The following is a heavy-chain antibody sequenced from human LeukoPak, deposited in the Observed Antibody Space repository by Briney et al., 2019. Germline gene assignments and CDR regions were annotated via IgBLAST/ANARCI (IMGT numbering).Heavy chain of an antibody. CDR1: GFXFSSYG. CDR2: ISYDGSNK. J-gene: IGHJ3*02. V-gene: IGHV3-30*18. D-gene: IGHD3-3*01. CDR3: AKDNRITIFGVVIISAFDI. Sequence: PGGSLRLSCAASGFXFSSYGMHWVRQAPGKGLEWVAVISYDGSNKYYADSVKGRFTISRDNSKNTLYLQMNSLRAEDTAVYYCAKDNRITIFGVVIISAFDIWGQGTMVTVSS.